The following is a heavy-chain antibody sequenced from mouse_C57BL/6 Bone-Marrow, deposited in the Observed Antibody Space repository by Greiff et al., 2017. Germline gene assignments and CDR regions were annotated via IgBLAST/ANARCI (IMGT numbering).Heavy chain of an antibody. CDR2: IDPSDSYT. CDR1: CYTFTSYW. CDR3: AREGDGYLLDY. V-gene: IGHV1-50*01. Sequence: QVQLQQPGAELVKPGASVKLSCKASCYTFTSYWMQWVKQRPGQGLEWIGEIDPSDSYTNYNQKFKGKATLLVDTSSSTAYMQLSSLTAEDSAVYYCAREGDGYLLDYWGQGTTLTVSS. D-gene: IGHD2-3*01. J-gene: IGHJ2*01.